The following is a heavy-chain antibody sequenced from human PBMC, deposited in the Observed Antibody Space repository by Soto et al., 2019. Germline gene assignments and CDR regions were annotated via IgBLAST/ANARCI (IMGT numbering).Heavy chain of an antibody. J-gene: IGHJ6*02. D-gene: IGHD2-2*01. CDR3: ARGYCSSTSCFYYYYGMDV. Sequence: GGSLRLSCAASGFTVSSNYMSWVRQAPGKGLEWVSVLYSGGSTYYADSVKGRFTISRDNAKYSLYLQMNTLRAEDTAVYYCARGYCSSTSCFYYYYGMDVWGQGTRVTVSS. CDR1: GFTVSSNY. CDR2: LYSGGST. V-gene: IGHV3-53*01.